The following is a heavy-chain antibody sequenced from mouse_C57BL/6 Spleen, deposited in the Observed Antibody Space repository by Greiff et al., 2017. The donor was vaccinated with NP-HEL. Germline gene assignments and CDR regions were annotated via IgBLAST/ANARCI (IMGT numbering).Heavy chain of an antibody. CDR1: GYTFTSYW. Sequence: QVQLQQPGAELVRPGSSVKLSCKASGYTFTSYWMDWVKQRPGQGLEWIGNIYPSDSETHYNQKFKDKATLTVDKSSSTAYMQLSSLTSEDSAVYYCARPRDYYGSSYSYWGQGTTLTVSS. V-gene: IGHV1-61*01. D-gene: IGHD1-1*01. J-gene: IGHJ2*01. CDR2: IYPSDSET. CDR3: ARPRDYYGSSYSY.